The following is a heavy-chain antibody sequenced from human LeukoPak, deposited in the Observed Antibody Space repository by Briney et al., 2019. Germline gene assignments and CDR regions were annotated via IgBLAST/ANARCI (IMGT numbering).Heavy chain of an antibody. J-gene: IGHJ5*02. CDR3: ARFTPQGYGWGGYNRFDP. CDR2: IYYSGST. CDR1: GGSISNFY. D-gene: IGHD3-16*01. Sequence: PSETLSLTCTVSGGSISNFYWSWIRQPPGKGLEWIGYIYYSGSTNYNPSLKSRVTISVDTSKNQFSLKLSSVTAADTAVYYCARFTPQGYGWGGYNRFDPWGQGTLVTVSS. V-gene: IGHV4-59*01.